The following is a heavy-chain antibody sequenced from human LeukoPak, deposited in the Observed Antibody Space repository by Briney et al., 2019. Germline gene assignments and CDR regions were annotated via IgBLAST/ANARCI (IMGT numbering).Heavy chain of an antibody. V-gene: IGHV4-34*01. CDR1: GGSFSGYY. J-gene: IGHJ4*02. Sequence: TSETLSLTCAVYGGSFSGYYWSWIRQPPGKGLEWIGEINHSGSTNYNPSLKSRVTISVDTSRNQFSLKLSSVTAADTAVYYCARMFNNSTPPYYFDYWGQGTLVTVSS. D-gene: IGHD2/OR15-2a*01. CDR3: ARMFNNSTPPYYFDY. CDR2: INHSGST.